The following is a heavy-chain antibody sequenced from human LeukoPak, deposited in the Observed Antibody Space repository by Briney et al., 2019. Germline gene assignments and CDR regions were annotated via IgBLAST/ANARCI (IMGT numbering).Heavy chain of an antibody. J-gene: IGHJ4*02. CDR2: INPNSGGT. D-gene: IGHD6-6*01. V-gene: IGHV1-2*02. CDR3: ASLVGTYSSSSGVDY. Sequence: ASVKLSCKASGYTFTGYYMHWVRQAPGQGLEWMGWINPNSGGTNYAQKFQGRVTMTRDTSISTAYMELSRLRSDDTAVYYCASLVGTYSSSSGVDYWGQGTLVTVSS. CDR1: GYTFTGYY.